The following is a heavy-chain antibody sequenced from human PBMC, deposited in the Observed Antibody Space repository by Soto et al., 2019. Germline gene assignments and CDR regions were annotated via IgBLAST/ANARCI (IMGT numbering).Heavy chain of an antibody. CDR2: FIPILGIA. V-gene: IGHV1-69*02. CDR3: ATRRGDGYNDY. CDR1: GGTFSSYT. D-gene: IGHD3-10*01. Sequence: QVQLEQSGAEVKKPGSSVKVSCKASGGTFSSYTISWVRQAPGQGLEWMGRFIPILGIANYARKFQGRVTITADKSTSTAYMELSSLRSEDTAVYYCATRRGDGYNDYWGQGTLVTVSS. J-gene: IGHJ4*02.